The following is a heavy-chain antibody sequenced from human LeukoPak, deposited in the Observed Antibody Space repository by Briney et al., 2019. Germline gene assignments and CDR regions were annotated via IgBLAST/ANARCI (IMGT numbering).Heavy chain of an antibody. V-gene: IGHV3-23*01. CDR3: AKRGVVIRVILVGFHKEANYFDS. J-gene: IGHJ4*02. Sequence: PGGSLRLSCAVSGITLSNYGMSWVRQAPGKGLEWVAGISGSGGRTYYADSVKGRFTFSKDTPKNTLYLQMNSLRAEDTAVYFCAKRGVVIRVILVGFHKEANYFDSWGQGALVTVSS. D-gene: IGHD3-22*01. CDR2: ISGSGGRT. CDR1: GITLSNYG.